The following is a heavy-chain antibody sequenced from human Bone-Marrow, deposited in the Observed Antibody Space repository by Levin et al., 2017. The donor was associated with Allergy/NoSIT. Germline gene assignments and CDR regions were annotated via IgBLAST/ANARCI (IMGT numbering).Heavy chain of an antibody. Sequence: SQTLSLTCTVSGGSISSSSYYWGWIRQPPGKGLEWIGSIYYSGSTYYNPSLKSRVTISVDTSKNQFSLKLSSVTAADTAVYYCARLGIAAAGTRGWFDPWGQGTLVTVSS. D-gene: IGHD6-13*01. V-gene: IGHV4-39*01. J-gene: IGHJ5*02. CDR2: IYYSGST. CDR3: ARLGIAAAGTRGWFDP. CDR1: GGSISSSSYY.